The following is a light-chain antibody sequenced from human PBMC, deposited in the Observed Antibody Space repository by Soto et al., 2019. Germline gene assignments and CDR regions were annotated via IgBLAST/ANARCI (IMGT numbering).Light chain of an antibody. V-gene: IGLV3-1*01. J-gene: IGLJ2*01. Sequence: SYELTQPPSVSVSPGQTASIPCSGDRLGGKYVCWYQQKPGQSPLLVLYEDTKRPSGIPERFSGSSSGNTATLTISGTQAMDEADYYCQAWDNGVVFGGGTKVTVL. CDR1: RLGGKY. CDR3: QAWDNGVV. CDR2: EDT.